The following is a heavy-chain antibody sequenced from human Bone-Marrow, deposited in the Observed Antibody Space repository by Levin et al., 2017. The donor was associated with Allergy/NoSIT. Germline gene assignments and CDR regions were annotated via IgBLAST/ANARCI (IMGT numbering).Heavy chain of an antibody. Sequence: GGSLRLSCVASGFIFRNYGMSWVRQGPGKGLEWVSGIGGSGGTTYYGDSVRGRFSISRDNSKNTVYLEMDSLRAEDTAGYYCAKGEDVYDYVWGSPPRGVFDIWGQGTIVTVSS. CDR2: IGGSGGTT. J-gene: IGHJ3*02. V-gene: IGHV3-23*01. CDR3: AKGEDVYDYVWGSPPRGVFDI. CDR1: GFIFRNYG. D-gene: IGHD3-16*01.